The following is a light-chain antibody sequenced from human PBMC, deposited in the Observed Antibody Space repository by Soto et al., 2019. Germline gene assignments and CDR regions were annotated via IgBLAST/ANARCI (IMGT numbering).Light chain of an antibody. CDR2: YDD. V-gene: IGLV1-36*01. J-gene: IGLJ2*01. CDR3: AAWDDSLNGVV. Sequence: QSVLTQPPSVSAAPRQRVTISCSGSSSNIGNNAVNWYQQLPGKAPKLLIYYDDLLPSGVSDRFSGSKSGTSASLAISGLQSEDEAHYYCAAWDDSLNGVVFGGGTKLTVL. CDR1: SSNIGNNA.